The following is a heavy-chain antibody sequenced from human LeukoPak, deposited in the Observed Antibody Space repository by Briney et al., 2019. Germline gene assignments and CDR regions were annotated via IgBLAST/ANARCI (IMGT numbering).Heavy chain of an antibody. CDR3: AREDTNTALSDYFDY. D-gene: IGHD5-18*01. CDR2: INPNSGGT. CDR1: GYTFTGYY. Sequence: ASVKVSCKASGYTFTGYYMHWVRQAPGQGLEWMGWINPNSGGTNYAQKFQGRVTMTRDTSISTAYMELSRLRSDDTAVYYCAREDTNTALSDYFDYWGQGTLVTVSS. V-gene: IGHV1-2*02. J-gene: IGHJ4*02.